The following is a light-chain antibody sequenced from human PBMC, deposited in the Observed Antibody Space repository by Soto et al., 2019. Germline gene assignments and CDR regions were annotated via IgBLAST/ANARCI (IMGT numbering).Light chain of an antibody. CDR2: ANN. J-gene: IGLJ1*01. Sequence: QSVLTQPPSVSGAPGQRGTISCTGGSSNIGAGNDVHWYQHLPGTAPKLLISANNNRPSGVPDRFSGSNSGPSASLAITGLWAEDEADYYNKSYDSRLSAYVFGTGTKLTVL. V-gene: IGLV1-40*01. CDR3: KSYDSRLSAYV. CDR1: SSNIGAGND.